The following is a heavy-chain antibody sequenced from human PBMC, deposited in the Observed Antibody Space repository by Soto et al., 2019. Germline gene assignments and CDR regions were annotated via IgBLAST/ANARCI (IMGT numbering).Heavy chain of an antibody. CDR3: ARDVSVASTLLGIYYDSSDYREPFDY. CDR2: IIPIFGTA. CDR1: GGTFSSYA. D-gene: IGHD3-22*01. J-gene: IGHJ4*02. V-gene: IGHV1-69*13. Sequence: ASVKVSWKASGGTFSSYAISWVRQAPGQGLEWMGGIIPIFGTANYAQKFQGRVTITADESTSTAYMELSSLRSEDTAVYYCARDVSVASTLLGIYYDSSDYREPFDYWGQRTLVTGSS.